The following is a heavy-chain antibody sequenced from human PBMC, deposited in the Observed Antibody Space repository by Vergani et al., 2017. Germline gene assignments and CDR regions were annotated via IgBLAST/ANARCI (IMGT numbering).Heavy chain of an antibody. V-gene: IGHV5-51*01. CDR3: ARSPGDSSSWYGPSGEWFDP. D-gene: IGHD6-13*01. CDR2: IYPGDSDT. CDR1: GYSFTSYW. Sequence: EVQLVQSGAEVKKPGESLKISCKGSGYSFTSYWIGWVRQMPGKGLEWMGIIYPGDSDTRYSPSFQGQVTISADKSVSTAYLQWSSLKASDTAMYYCARSPGDSSSWYGPSGEWFDPWGQGTLVTVSS. J-gene: IGHJ5*02.